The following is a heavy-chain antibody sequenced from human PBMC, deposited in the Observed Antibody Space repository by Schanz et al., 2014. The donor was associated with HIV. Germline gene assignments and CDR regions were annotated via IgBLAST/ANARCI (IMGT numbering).Heavy chain of an antibody. J-gene: IGHJ4*02. CDR2: INPLQDKT. D-gene: IGHD6-19*01. V-gene: IGHV1-46*01. CDR1: GYTFTDHF. Sequence: QVQLVQSGAEVKAPGASVKVSCKTSGYTFTDHFIHWVRQAPGQGLEWMAIINPLQDKTAHAQKVQGRLTMTRDTSTGTVYMQLNNLRSEDTAVYYCARAPYRSGWYGVDYWGQGTLVTVSS. CDR3: ARAPYRSGWYGVDY.